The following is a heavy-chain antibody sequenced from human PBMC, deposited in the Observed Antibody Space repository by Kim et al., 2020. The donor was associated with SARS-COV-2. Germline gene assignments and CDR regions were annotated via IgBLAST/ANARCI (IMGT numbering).Heavy chain of an antibody. D-gene: IGHD5-18*01. CDR1: GDSLSGYY. V-gene: IGHV4-34*01. Sequence: SETLSLTCAASGDSLSGYYWSWIRQPPGKGLEWIGEINYSGNTNYNPSLKSRVTISVDTSKNQFSLKLSSLTAADTAVYCCAVGYNYEYHFDYWGQGYLVPVST. CDR2: INYSGNT. CDR3: AVGYNYEYHFDY. J-gene: IGHJ4*02.